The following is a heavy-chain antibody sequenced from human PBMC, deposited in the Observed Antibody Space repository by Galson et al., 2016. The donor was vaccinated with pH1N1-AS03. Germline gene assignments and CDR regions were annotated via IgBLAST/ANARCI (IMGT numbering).Heavy chain of an antibody. Sequence: SLRLSCAASGFPFSGYSMNWVRQAPGKGLEWVSFISTTSSSIYYADSVKGRFTISRDNAKNSLFLQMNSLRDEDTAVYYCARDGPPQGISVAGSFDFWGQGTLVTVSP. J-gene: IGHJ4*02. CDR3: ARDGPPQGISVAGSFDF. V-gene: IGHV3-21*01. CDR2: ISTTSSSI. CDR1: GFPFSGYS. D-gene: IGHD6-19*01.